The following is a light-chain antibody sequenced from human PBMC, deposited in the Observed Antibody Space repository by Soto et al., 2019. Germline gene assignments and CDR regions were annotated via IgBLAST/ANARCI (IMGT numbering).Light chain of an antibody. Sequence: QSVLTQPPSVPGAPGQRVTISCTGSFSNIGAGYDVHWYQQLPGTAPKLLIYGNSNRPSGVPDRFSGSKSGTSASLAITGLQAEDEADYYCQSYDSSLSGVVFGGGTKLTVL. CDR3: QSYDSSLSGVV. CDR2: GNS. V-gene: IGLV1-40*01. CDR1: FSNIGAGYD. J-gene: IGLJ2*01.